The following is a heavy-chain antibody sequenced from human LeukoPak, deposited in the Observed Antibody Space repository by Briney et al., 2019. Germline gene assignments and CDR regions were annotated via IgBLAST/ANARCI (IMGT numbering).Heavy chain of an antibody. D-gene: IGHD6-19*01. CDR2: MNPKSGSK. CDR1: GYTFTSYD. V-gene: IGHV1-8*01. CDR3: DRARLKILNNYGMDV. Sequence: ASVKVSCKASGYTFTSYDFNWVRQATGQGLDWVGLMNPKSGSKGYAQKFQGTGTITWTTSISTANMHWSSLRSEDTAVYYSDRARLKILNNYGMDVWAQGTRVTVSS. J-gene: IGHJ6*02.